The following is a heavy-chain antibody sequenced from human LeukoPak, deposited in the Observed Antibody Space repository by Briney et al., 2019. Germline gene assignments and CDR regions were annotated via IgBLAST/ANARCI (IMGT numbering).Heavy chain of an antibody. D-gene: IGHD5-12*01. CDR1: GFTFSSYA. CDR2: ISGSGGST. J-gene: IGHJ4*02. Sequence: GGSLRLSCAASGFTFSSYAMSWVRQAPGKGLEWVSAISGSGGSTYYADSVKGRFTISRDNSRNTLYLQMNSLRAEDTAVYYCAKNLVGGYDGTDYWGQGTLVTVSS. V-gene: IGHV3-23*01. CDR3: AKNLVGGYDGTDY.